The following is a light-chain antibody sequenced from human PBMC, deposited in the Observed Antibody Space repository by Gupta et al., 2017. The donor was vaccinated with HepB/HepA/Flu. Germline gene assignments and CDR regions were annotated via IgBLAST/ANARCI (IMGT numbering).Light chain of an antibody. J-gene: IGLJ2*01. Sequence: QFALTQTASASGSPAHSITISCTGTSSDVGGYNYVSWYQQHPGKVPKVMIYDVSNRPSGISNRFSGSKSGNTASLTISGLQAEDEADYYCSSFTSSNTVIFGGGTKLTVL. CDR3: SSFTSSNTVI. V-gene: IGLV2-14*01. CDR2: DVS. CDR1: SSDVGGYNY.